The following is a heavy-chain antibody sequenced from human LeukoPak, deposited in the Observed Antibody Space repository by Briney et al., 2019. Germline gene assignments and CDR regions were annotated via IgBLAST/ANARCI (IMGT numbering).Heavy chain of an antibody. CDR3: AKRGLYGTVPFYGMDV. Sequence: QPGGSLRLSCAASGFTFSSFSMSWVRQAPGKGLEYVSGIGRTTYYAESVKGRFTISGDNSKNTLFLQMNSLRAEDTAVYYCAKRGLYGTVPFYGMDVWGQGTTVTVSS. CDR1: GFTFSSFS. V-gene: IGHV3-23*01. CDR2: IGRTT. D-gene: IGHD2-8*02. J-gene: IGHJ6*02.